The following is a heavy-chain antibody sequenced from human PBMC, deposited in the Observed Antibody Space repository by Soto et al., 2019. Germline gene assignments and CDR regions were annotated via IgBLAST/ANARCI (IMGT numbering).Heavy chain of an antibody. CDR3: ALWGYSDYDRPY. CDR2: INSDGSST. J-gene: IGHJ4*02. V-gene: IGHV3-74*01. D-gene: IGHD5-12*01. CDR1: GFTFSSYW. Sequence: GGSLRLSCAASGFTFSSYWMHWVRQAPGKGLVWVSRINSDGSSTSYADSVKGRFTISRDNAKNTLYLQMNSLRAEDTAVYYCALWGYSDYDRPYWGQGTLVTVSS.